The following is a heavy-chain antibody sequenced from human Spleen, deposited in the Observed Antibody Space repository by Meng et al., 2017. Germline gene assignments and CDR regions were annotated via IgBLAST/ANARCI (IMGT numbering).Heavy chain of an antibody. CDR2: IDTKTGHP. Sequence: QVQLVQSGSELKKPGASVKVSCKASGYTFTSYAMNWVRQAPGQGLEWMGWIDTKTGHPTYAQGFTGRLVFSLDTSVSTTYLQISGLKAADTAVYYCTRDGYLDCSRTNCFNYWGQGALVTVSS. J-gene: IGHJ4*02. D-gene: IGHD2-2*01. CDR1: GYTFTSYA. CDR3: TRDGYLDCSRTNCFNY. V-gene: IGHV7-4-1*02.